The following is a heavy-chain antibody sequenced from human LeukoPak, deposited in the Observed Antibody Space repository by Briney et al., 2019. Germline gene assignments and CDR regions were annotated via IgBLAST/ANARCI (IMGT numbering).Heavy chain of an antibody. J-gene: IGHJ5*02. D-gene: IGHD5-12*01. CDR3: ARDKWLRRKGNWFDP. CDR1: GYTFTSYG. Sequence: ASVKVSCKASGYTFTSYGISWVRQAPGQGLEWMGWISAYNGNTNYAQKLQGRVTMTTDTSTSAAYMELRSLRSDDTAVYYCARDKWLRRKGNWFDPWGQGTLVTVSS. V-gene: IGHV1-18*04. CDR2: ISAYNGNT.